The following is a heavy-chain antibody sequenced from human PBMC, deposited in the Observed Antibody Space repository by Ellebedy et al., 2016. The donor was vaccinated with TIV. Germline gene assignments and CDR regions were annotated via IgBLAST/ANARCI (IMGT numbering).Heavy chain of an antibody. D-gene: IGHD2-21*02. CDR1: GFTFSSYA. CDR2: ISGSGGST. Sequence: GESLKISXAASGFTFSSYAMSWVRQAPGRRLEWVSAISGSGGSTHYVDSVSGRFTISRDNSKNTLYLQMTSLRAEDTAVYYCARAPTAIFAHFYYYYYYMDVWGKGTTVTVSS. CDR3: ARAPTAIFAHFYYYYYYMDV. J-gene: IGHJ6*03. V-gene: IGHV3-23*01.